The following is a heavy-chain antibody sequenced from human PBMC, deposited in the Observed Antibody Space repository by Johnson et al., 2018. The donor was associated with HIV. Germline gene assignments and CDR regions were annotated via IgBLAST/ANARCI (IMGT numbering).Heavy chain of an antibody. CDR1: GFNFDDYG. V-gene: IGHV3-20*04. Sequence: MQLVESGGGLVQPGRSLRLSCVASGFNFDDYGVSWVRQAPGKGLEWVSGINWNGASTDYADSVKGRFNISRDNAKNSLYLQMNSLTTEDTALYYCVRGWVGATLRAFDIWGQGTMVTVSS. CDR3: VRGWVGATLRAFDI. CDR2: INWNGAST. D-gene: IGHD1-26*01. J-gene: IGHJ3*02.